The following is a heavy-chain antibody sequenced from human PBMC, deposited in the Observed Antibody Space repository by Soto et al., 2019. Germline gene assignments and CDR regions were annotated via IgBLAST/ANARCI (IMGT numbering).Heavy chain of an antibody. Sequence: SETLSLTCTVSGGSISSYYWSWIRQPPGKGLEWIGYIYYSGSTNYNPSLKSRVTISVDTSKNQFSLKLSSVTAADTAVYYCARRHDYGDYGPIDYWGQGTLVTVSS. D-gene: IGHD4-17*01. V-gene: IGHV4-59*08. CDR3: ARRHDYGDYGPIDY. J-gene: IGHJ4*02. CDR1: GGSISSYY. CDR2: IYYSGST.